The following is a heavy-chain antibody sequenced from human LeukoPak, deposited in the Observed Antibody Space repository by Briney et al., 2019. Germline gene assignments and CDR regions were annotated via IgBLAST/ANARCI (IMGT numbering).Heavy chain of an antibody. Sequence: GGSLRLSCAASGFSFSSYEMNWVRQAPGKGLEWVSYIHSSGSTIYYADSVKGRFTISRDKAKNYLYLRMNSLTAGDTAVYYCAKGGPAAGGGFDNWGQGTLVTVSS. CDR2: IHSSGSTI. J-gene: IGHJ4*02. D-gene: IGHD6-13*01. CDR3: AKGGPAAGGGFDN. CDR1: GFSFSSYE. V-gene: IGHV3-48*03.